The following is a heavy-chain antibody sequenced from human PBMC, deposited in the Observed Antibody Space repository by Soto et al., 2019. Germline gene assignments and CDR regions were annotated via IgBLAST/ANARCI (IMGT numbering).Heavy chain of an antibody. J-gene: IGHJ4*02. D-gene: IGHD1-26*01. Sequence: ASVKVSCKASGYTFTSYGIRWVRQAPGQGLEWMGWISAYYGNTNYAQKIQGRVTRTTDTSTSPADMELRSLRSDDTDVYYSARSGGYSEIFRVLDYWGQGTLVTVSS. CDR3: ARSGGYSEIFRVLDY. V-gene: IGHV1-18*01. CDR2: ISAYYGNT. CDR1: GYTFTSYG.